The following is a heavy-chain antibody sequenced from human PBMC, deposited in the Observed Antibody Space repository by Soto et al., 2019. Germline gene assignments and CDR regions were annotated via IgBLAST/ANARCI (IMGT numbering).Heavy chain of an antibody. CDR1: GFTFSSYG. CDR3: AREGGDY. D-gene: IGHD3-16*01. J-gene: IGHJ4*02. V-gene: IGHV3-33*01. Sequence: QVQLVESGGGVVQPGRSLRLSCAASGFTFSSYGMHWLRQAPGKGLEWVAIIWYDGSNENYADSVKGRFIISRDNSKKPLYLQINSLRVEDTAVYYCAREGGDYWGLGTLVTVSS. CDR2: IWYDGSNE.